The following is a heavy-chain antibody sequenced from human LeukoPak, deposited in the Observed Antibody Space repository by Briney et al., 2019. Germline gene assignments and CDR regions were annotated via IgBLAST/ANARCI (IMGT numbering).Heavy chain of an antibody. Sequence: SETLSLTCDVYSGSFGGYYWSWIRQPPGKGLEWIGEINHSGSTSYNPSLKSRVTIAVDTSKNQFSLKLSSVTAADTAVYYCARGEAAADYWGQGTLVTVSS. CDR2: INHSGST. D-gene: IGHD6-13*01. CDR3: ARGEAAADY. J-gene: IGHJ4*02. V-gene: IGHV4-34*01. CDR1: SGSFGGYY.